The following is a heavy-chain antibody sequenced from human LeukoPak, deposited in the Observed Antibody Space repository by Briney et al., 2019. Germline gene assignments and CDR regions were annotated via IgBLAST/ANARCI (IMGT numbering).Heavy chain of an antibody. D-gene: IGHD3-22*01. CDR3: ARERGSDSTGYWVDY. Sequence: PSETLSLTCTVSGGSISSYYWSWIRQPPGKGLEWIGYIYYSGSTKYNPSLKSRVTISVDTSRNQFSLKLSSVTAADTAVYYCARERGSDSTGYWVDYWGQGTLVTVSS. V-gene: IGHV4-59*01. CDR2: IYYSGST. CDR1: GGSISSYY. J-gene: IGHJ4*02.